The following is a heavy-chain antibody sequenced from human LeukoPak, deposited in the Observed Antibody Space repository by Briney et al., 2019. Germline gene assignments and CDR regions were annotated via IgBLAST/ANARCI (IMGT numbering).Heavy chain of an antibody. CDR1: GFAFSTYS. CDR2: ISSTSTYM. CDR3: ARETPRIRYFDS. V-gene: IGHV3-21*01. Sequence: GGSLRLSCAASGFAFSTYSMSWVRQAPGKGLEWVSYISSTSTYMYYADSVQGRFAISRDNAKNSLYLQMNSLRAEDTAVYYCARETPRIRYFDSWGQGTLVTVSS. J-gene: IGHJ4*02. D-gene: IGHD2-15*01.